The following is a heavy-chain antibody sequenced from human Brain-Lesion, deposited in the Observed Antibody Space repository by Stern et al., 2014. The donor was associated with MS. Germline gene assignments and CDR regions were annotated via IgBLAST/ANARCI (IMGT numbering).Heavy chain of an antibody. J-gene: IGHJ4*02. D-gene: IGHD1-26*01. V-gene: IGHV1-24*01. CDR2: FDPEDGET. CDR3: ATLSPGAGGNYYRHFDY. CDR1: GYTLTELS. Sequence: VQLVESGAEVKKPGASVKVSCKVSGYTLTELSMHWVRQAPRKALEWMGGFDPEDGETIYAQKFQGRVTMTEDTSTDTAYMELSSLRSEDTAVYYCATLSPGAGGNYYRHFDYWGQGTLVTVSS.